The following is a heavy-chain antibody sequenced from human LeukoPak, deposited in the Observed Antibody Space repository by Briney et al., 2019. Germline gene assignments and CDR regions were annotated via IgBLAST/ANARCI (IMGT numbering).Heavy chain of an antibody. CDR2: ISWNSGSI. Sequence: PGGSLRLSCAASGFTFDDYAMHWVRQAPGKGLEWFSGISWNSGSIGYADSVKGRFTISRDNAKNSLYLQMNSLRAEDTALYYCAKGLVRGVIKNAFDIWGQGTMVTVSS. J-gene: IGHJ3*02. V-gene: IGHV3-9*01. D-gene: IGHD3-10*01. CDR3: AKGLVRGVIKNAFDI. CDR1: GFTFDDYA.